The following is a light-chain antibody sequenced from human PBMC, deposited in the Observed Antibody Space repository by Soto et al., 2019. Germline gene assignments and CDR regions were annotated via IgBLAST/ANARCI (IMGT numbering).Light chain of an antibody. CDR3: QQSYSSPPWT. CDR2: RAS. J-gene: IGKJ1*01. V-gene: IGKV1-39*01. Sequence: DIQMTQSPSSLSASVGDRVTISCRASQSISTYLNWYQQKPGTAPRLLIYRASSVKSGVPPRFSGSRSGRDFTLTISSLRPEDTATYFCQQSYSSPPWTFGLGTKVDIK. CDR1: QSISTY.